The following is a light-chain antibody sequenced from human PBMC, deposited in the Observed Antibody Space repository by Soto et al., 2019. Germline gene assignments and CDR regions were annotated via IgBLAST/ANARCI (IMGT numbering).Light chain of an antibody. Sequence: DIQMTQSPSTLSESVGDRVTITCRASQSISSWLAWYQQKPGKAPKLLIYKASSLERGVPSRFSGSGSGTEFTLTISSLQPDDFATYYCQQYNTYPYTFGQGTKLAIK. CDR2: KAS. J-gene: IGKJ2*01. CDR3: QQYNTYPYT. V-gene: IGKV1-5*03. CDR1: QSISSW.